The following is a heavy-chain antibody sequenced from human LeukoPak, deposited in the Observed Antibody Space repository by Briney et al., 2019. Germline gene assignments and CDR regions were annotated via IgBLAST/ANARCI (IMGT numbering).Heavy chain of an antibody. CDR2: ISYDGSNK. D-gene: IGHD3-22*01. J-gene: IGHJ4*02. CDR1: GFTFSSYA. Sequence: GRSLRLSCAASGFTFSSYAMHWVRQAPGKGLEWVAVISYDGSNKYYADSVKGRFTISRDNSKNTLYLQMNSLRAEDTAVYYCADLDYDSSGPDPPLDYWGQGTLVTVSS. CDR3: ADLDYDSSGPDPPLDY. V-gene: IGHV3-30*04.